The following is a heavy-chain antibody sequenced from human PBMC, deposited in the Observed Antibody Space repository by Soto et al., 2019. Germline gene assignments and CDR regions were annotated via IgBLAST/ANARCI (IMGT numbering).Heavy chain of an antibody. J-gene: IGHJ3*02. CDR1: GYTFTSYG. CDR2: ISAYNGNT. D-gene: IGHD2-15*01. CDR3: ARDPRYRDCSGGSCYPHDAFDI. V-gene: IGHV1-18*01. Sequence: GASVKVSCKASGYTFTSYGISWVRQAPGQGLEWMGWISAYNGNTNYAQKLQGRVTMTSDTSTSTAYMELRSLRSDDTAVYYCARDPRYRDCSGGSCYPHDAFDIWGQGTMVTVSS.